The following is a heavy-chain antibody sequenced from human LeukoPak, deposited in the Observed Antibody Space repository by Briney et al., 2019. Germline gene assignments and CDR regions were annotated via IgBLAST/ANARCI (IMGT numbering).Heavy chain of an antibody. CDR1: GFTFSSYA. J-gene: IGHJ6*03. CDR3: ASTVTINYDYYYYYMDV. CDR2: ISGSGGST. Sequence: PGGSLRLSCAASGFTFSSYAMSWVRQAPGKGLEWVSAISGSGGSTYYADSVKGRFTISRDNSKNTLYLQMNSLRAEDTALYYCASTVTINYDYYYYYMDVWGKGTTVTVSS. V-gene: IGHV3-23*01. D-gene: IGHD4-11*01.